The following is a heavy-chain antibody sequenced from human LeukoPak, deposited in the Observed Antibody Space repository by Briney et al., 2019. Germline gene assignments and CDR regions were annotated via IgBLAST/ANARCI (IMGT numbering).Heavy chain of an antibody. CDR1: GFTFSTYR. Sequence: PGGSLRLSCAASGFTFSTYRVTWVRQAPGKGREWVSSLSSSSDYIYYADSVKGRFTISRDNAKNSLYLQMNSLRAADTAVYYCAREGRCAGTTCHFDFWGQGTLVTVSS. J-gene: IGHJ4*02. CDR3: AREGRCAGTTCHFDF. CDR2: LSSSSDYI. V-gene: IGHV3-21*01. D-gene: IGHD2-2*01.